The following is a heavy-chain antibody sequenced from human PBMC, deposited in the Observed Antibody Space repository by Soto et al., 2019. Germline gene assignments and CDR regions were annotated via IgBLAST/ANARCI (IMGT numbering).Heavy chain of an antibody. CDR1: GGTFSSYA. CDR3: ARDRGYYDSRGYYYPDAFDI. CDR2: IIPIFGTA. J-gene: IGHJ3*02. D-gene: IGHD3-22*01. Sequence: QVQLVQSGAEVKKPGSSVKVSCKASGGTFSSYAISWVRQAPGQGLEWMGGIIPIFGTANYAQKFQGRVTITADESTSTAYMELSSLRSEDTAVYYCARDRGYYDSRGYYYPDAFDIWGQGTMVTVSS. V-gene: IGHV1-69*01.